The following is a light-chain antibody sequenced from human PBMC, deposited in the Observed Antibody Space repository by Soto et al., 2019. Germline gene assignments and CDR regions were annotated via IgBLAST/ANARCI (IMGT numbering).Light chain of an antibody. Sequence: EIVLTQSPGTLSLSPGERATLSCRASQSVSSSYLAWYQQKPGQAPRLLIYGASSRATGIPDRFSGSGSGTNFTLTISRLEPEDFAVYYCQQYGSSPSYTFGQGTQLVIK. J-gene: IGKJ2*01. CDR1: QSVSSSY. CDR3: QQYGSSPSYT. V-gene: IGKV3-20*01. CDR2: GAS.